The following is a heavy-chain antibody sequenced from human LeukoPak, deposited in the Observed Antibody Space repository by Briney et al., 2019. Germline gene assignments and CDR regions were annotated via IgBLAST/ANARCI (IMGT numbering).Heavy chain of an antibody. V-gene: IGHV3-30*19. CDR2: ISYDGSNK. D-gene: IGHD3-16*02. Sequence: GGSLRLSCAASGFTFSTYGMHWVRQAPGKGLEWVAVISYDGSNKYYADSVKGRFTISRDNSKNTLYLQMNSLRAEDTAVYYCARDSDAITFGGVIVLGAFDIWGQGTMVTVSS. CDR1: GFTFSTYG. J-gene: IGHJ3*02. CDR3: ARDSDAITFGGVIVLGAFDI.